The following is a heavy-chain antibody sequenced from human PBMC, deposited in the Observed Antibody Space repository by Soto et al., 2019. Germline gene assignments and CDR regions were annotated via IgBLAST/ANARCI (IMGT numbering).Heavy chain of an antibody. Sequence: PSETLSLTCTVSGGSISSGGYYWSWIRQHPGKGLEWIGYIYYSGSTYCNPSLKSRVTISVDTSKNQFSLKLSSVTAADTAVYYCARGRGEGGYYWGQGTLVTVSS. CDR2: IYYSGST. J-gene: IGHJ4*02. CDR3: ARGRGEGGYY. CDR1: GGSISSGGYY. D-gene: IGHD2-21*01. V-gene: IGHV4-31*03.